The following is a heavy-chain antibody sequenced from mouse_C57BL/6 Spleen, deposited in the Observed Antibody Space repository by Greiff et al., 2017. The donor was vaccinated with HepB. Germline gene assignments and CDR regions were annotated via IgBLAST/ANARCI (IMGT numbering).Heavy chain of an antibody. V-gene: IGHV14-4*01. CDR2: IDPENGDT. D-gene: IGHD2-2*01. Sequence: DVKLQESGAELVRPGASVKLSCTASGFNIKDDYMHWVKQRPEQGLEWIGWIDPENGDTEYASKFQGKATITADTSSNTAYLQLSSLTSEDTAVYYCTTWLRGFDYWGQGTTLTVSS. CDR3: TTWLRGFDY. CDR1: GFNIKDDY. J-gene: IGHJ2*01.